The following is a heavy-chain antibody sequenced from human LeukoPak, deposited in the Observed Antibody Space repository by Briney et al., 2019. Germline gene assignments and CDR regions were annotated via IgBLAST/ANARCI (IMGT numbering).Heavy chain of an antibody. CDR3: ARGDCSSNSCRPYYFDY. D-gene: IGHD2-2*01. CDR2: ISSSISYI. J-gene: IGHJ4*02. Sequence: GRSMRPSWAPSGFTFGSYSMNWVRQAPGKGLEWVSSISSSISYIYYADSVKGRFTISRDNAKNSLYLQKNSLRAEDTAVYYCARGDCSSNSCRPYYFDYWGQGTLVTVSS. V-gene: IGHV3-21*01. CDR1: GFTFGSYS.